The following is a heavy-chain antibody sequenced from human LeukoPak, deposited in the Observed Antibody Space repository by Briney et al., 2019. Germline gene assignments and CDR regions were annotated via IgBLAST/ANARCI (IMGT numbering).Heavy chain of an antibody. CDR2: INQDGSGK. CDR1: GFTFSSYW. V-gene: IGHV3-7*01. Sequence: GGSLRLSCAASGFTFSSYWMSWVRQAPGKGLEWVANINQDGSGKFYMDSVKGRFTVSRDNAENSVYLQMNSLRGEDTAVYYCARDTDHGIFDYWGQGTLVTVSS. D-gene: IGHD1-26*01. CDR3: ARDTDHGIFDY. J-gene: IGHJ4*02.